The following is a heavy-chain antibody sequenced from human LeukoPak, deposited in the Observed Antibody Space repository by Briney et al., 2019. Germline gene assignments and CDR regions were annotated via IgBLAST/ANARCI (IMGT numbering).Heavy chain of an antibody. Sequence: PSETLSLTCAVSGGSVSSRNWCSWVRQPPGKGLEWIGEIYHSGNTNYNPSLKSRVTMSLDKSENQFSLRLTSVTAADTAVYYCARILYDSSGYYHDAFDIWGQGTMVTVSS. CDR1: GGSVSSRNW. CDR3: ARILYDSSGYYHDAFDI. CDR2: IYHSGNT. J-gene: IGHJ3*02. D-gene: IGHD3-22*01. V-gene: IGHV4-4*02.